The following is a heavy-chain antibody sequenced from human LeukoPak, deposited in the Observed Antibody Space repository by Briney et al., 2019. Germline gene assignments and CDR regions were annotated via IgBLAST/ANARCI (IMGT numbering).Heavy chain of an antibody. CDR1: GFTFSSYS. CDR3: AREKKTEWTTGAFDM. J-gene: IGHJ3*02. CDR2: ISSSSSYI. Sequence: PGGSLRLSCAASGFTFSSYSMNWVRQAPGKGLEWVSSISSSSSYIYYADSVKGRFTMSRDNAQNALYLEMNSLRAEDTAVYYCAREKKTEWTTGAFDMWGQGTMVIVSS. D-gene: IGHD3-3*01. V-gene: IGHV3-21*04.